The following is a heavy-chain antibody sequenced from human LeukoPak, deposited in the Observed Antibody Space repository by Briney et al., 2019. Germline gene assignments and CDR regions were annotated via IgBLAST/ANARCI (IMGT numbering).Heavy chain of an antibody. V-gene: IGHV3-30*03. J-gene: IGHJ4*02. CDR3: ARDQYDTWSRRGNFDS. Sequence: PGRSLRLSCAASGFSFSNYGMHWVRQAPGKGLEWVAVISYDGSKKNYADSVQGRFTISRDYSKNTLYLQMNSLRVEDTAVFYCARDQYDTWSRRGNFDSWGQGTLVIVSS. CDR1: GFSFSNYG. CDR2: ISYDGSKK. D-gene: IGHD3-3*01.